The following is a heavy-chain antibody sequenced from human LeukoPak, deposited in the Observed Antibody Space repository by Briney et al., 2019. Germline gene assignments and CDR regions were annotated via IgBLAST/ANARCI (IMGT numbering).Heavy chain of an antibody. CDR3: ARAWGRYSSGYYLNWFDS. D-gene: IGHD3-22*01. CDR2: IYYSGST. J-gene: IGHJ5*01. CDR1: GGSISSYY. Sequence: SETLSLTCTVSGGSISSYYWSWIRQPPGKGLEWIGYIYYSGSTNYNPSLKSRVTISVDASKNQFSLKLSSVTAADTAVYYCARAWGRYSSGYYLNWFDSWGQGTLVTVSS. V-gene: IGHV4-59*01.